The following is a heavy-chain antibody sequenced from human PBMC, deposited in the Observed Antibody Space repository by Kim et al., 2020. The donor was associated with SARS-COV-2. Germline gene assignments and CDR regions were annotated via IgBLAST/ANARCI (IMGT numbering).Heavy chain of an antibody. D-gene: IGHD3-3*01. Sequence: GGSLRLSCAASGFTFNNYWINWVRQAPGKGLECVATINPDGSERYYVDSVKGRFTVSRDNADQSMMFQMNSLRAEDTAVYYCTRDLRVNPLGVLILEPMPWGPGTTVTFSS. V-gene: IGHV3-7*01. CDR1: GFTFNNYW. CDR2: INPDGSER. J-gene: IGHJ6*02. CDR3: TRDLRVNPLGVLILEPMP.